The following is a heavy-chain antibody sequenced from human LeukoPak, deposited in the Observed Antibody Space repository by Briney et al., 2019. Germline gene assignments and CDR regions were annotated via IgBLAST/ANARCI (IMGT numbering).Heavy chain of an antibody. D-gene: IGHD3-9*01. J-gene: IGHJ6*02. CDR1: GYTFTSYD. Sequence: ASVKVSCKASGYTFTSYDINWVRQATGQGLEWMGWMNPNSGNTGYAQKFQGRVTMTRNTSISTAYMELSSLRSEDTAVYYCARRVTTILAYYYGMDVWGQGTTVTVSS. CDR3: ARRVTTILAYYYGMDV. V-gene: IGHV1-8*01. CDR2: MNPNSGNT.